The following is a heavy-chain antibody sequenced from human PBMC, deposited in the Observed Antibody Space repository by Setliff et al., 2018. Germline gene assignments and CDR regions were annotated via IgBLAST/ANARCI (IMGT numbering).Heavy chain of an antibody. CDR3: ARRLRESHAFHI. CDR1: GGSISSDDNY. Sequence: PSETLSLTCTVSGGSISSDDNYWSWIRLPPGKGLEWIGYIHNSGTAYYNPSLRSRLTISVDTSMNQFSLKLNSVTAADTAVYYCARRLRESHAFHIWGQGTLVTVSS. V-gene: IGHV4-30-4*08. J-gene: IGHJ3*02. CDR2: IHNSGTA. D-gene: IGHD2-15*01.